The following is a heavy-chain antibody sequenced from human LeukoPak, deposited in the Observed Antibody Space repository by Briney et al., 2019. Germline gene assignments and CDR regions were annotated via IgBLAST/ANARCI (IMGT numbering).Heavy chain of an antibody. CDR1: GFTFSSYA. J-gene: IGHJ4*02. D-gene: IGHD5-18*01. CDR3: ARSNTAMVKPYYFDY. CDR2: ISGSGGST. V-gene: IGHV3-23*01. Sequence: GGSLRLSCTASGFTFSSYAMSWVRQAPGKGLEWVSAISGSGGSTYYADSVKGRFTISRDNSKNTLYLQMNSLRAEDTAIYYCARSNTAMVKPYYFDYWGQGTLVTVSS.